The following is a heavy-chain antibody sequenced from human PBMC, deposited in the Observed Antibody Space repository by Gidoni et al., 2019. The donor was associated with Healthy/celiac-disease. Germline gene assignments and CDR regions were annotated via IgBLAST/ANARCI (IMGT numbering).Heavy chain of an antibody. CDR1: GGTFSSYA. J-gene: IGHJ4*02. Sequence: QVQLVQSGAEVKKPGSSVKVSCKASGGTFSSYAISWVRQAPGQGLEWMGRIIPSLGIANYAQKFQGRVTITADKSTSTAYMELSSLRSEDTAVYYCAGRGYSGSYYGYWGQGTLVTVSS. CDR3: AGRGYSGSYYGY. CDR2: IIPSLGIA. D-gene: IGHD1-26*01. V-gene: IGHV1-69*09.